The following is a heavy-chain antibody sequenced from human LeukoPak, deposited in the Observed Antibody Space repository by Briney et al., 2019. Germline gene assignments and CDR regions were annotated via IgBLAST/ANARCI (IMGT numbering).Heavy chain of an antibody. CDR2: INPNSGGT. V-gene: IGHV1-2*02. CDR1: GYTFTGYY. CDR3: ARGATAGRFSLRPTGAYYMDV. J-gene: IGHJ6*03. Sequence: GASVKVSCKASGYTFTGYYMHWVRQAPGQGLGWMGWINPNSGGTNCAQKFQGRVTMTRDTSINTAYMELSSLRFDDTAVYYCARGATAGRFSLRPTGAYYMDVWGKGTTVTVSS. D-gene: IGHD6-13*01.